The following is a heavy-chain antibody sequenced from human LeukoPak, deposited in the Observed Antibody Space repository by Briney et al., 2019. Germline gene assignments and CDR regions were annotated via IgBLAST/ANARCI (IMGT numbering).Heavy chain of an antibody. CDR1: GFTFSSYW. CDR3: ARVIGSLTGYGMDV. D-gene: IGHD3-10*01. J-gene: IGHJ6*02. CDR2: IKQDGSEK. Sequence: GGSLRLSCAASGFTFSSYWMSWVRQAPGKGLEWVANIKQDGSEKYYVDSVKGRFTISRDNAKNSLYLQMNSLRAEDTAVYYCARVIGSLTGYGMDVWGQGTTVTVSS. V-gene: IGHV3-7*01.